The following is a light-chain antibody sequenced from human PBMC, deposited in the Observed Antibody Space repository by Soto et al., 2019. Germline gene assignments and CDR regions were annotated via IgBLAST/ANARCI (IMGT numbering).Light chain of an antibody. V-gene: IGLV2-14*01. CDR3: SSYTGSNTPYV. J-gene: IGLJ1*01. CDR2: EVS. CDR1: SSDVGGYKY. Sequence: QSALTQPASVSGSPGQSITISCTGTSSDVGGYKYVSWYQHHPGKTPQLMIYEVSNRPSGVSNRFSGSKSGNTASLTISGLQAEDEADYYCSSYTGSNTPYVFGTGTKLTVL.